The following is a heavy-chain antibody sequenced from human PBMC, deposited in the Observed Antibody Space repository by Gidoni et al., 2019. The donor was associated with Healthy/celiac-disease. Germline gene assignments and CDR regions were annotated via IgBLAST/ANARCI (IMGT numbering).Heavy chain of an antibody. CDR1: GFTPSSYG. Sequence: VQLVESGGGVVQPGRSLRLSCAASGFTPSSYGMHWVRQAPGKGLEWVAVISYDGSNKYYADSVKGRFTISRDNSKNTLYLQMNSRRAEDTAVYYCAKDVHRVAVAGGYFDYWGQGTLVTVSS. CDR2: ISYDGSNK. V-gene: IGHV3-30*18. D-gene: IGHD6-19*01. CDR3: AKDVHRVAVAGGYFDY. J-gene: IGHJ4*02.